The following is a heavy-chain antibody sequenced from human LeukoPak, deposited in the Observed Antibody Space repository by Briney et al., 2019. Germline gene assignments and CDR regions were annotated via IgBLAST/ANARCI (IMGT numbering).Heavy chain of an antibody. CDR2: IKEDGSEE. D-gene: IGHD3-10*01. Sequence: GGSLRLSCVVSGFNFNGYWMNWVRQAPGRGLEWVANIKEDGSEEHYVDSVKGRFTISRDNAKNSLYLQMDTLRDEDTAVYYCARDFSGEFDYWGQGIQVIVSS. CDR1: GFNFNGYW. CDR3: ARDFSGEFDY. V-gene: IGHV3-7*01. J-gene: IGHJ4*02.